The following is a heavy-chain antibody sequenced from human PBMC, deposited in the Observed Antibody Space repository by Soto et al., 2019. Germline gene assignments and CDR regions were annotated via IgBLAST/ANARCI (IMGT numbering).Heavy chain of an antibody. CDR3: ARDSAAGTSLGGMDV. CDR2: IWYDGSNK. Sequence: GGSLRLSCAASGFTFSSYGMHWVRQAPGKGLEWVAVIWYDGSNKYYADSVKGRFTISRDNSKNTLYLQMNSLRAEDTAVYYCARDSAAGTSLGGMDVWGQGTTVTVSS. CDR1: GFTFSSYG. D-gene: IGHD6-13*01. V-gene: IGHV3-33*01. J-gene: IGHJ6*02.